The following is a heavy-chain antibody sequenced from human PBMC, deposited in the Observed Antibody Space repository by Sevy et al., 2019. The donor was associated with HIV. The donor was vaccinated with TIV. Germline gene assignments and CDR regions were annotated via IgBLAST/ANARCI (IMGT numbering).Heavy chain of an antibody. CDR2: INPNSGGT. Sequence: ASVKVSCKASGYTFTDYFMHWVRQAPGQGLEWMGWINPNSGGTNYAQKFQGRVTMTRDTSISTAYMELNRLRSDDTAVYYCARLQLQFLKWFIGDSWGQGTLVTVSS. V-gene: IGHV1-2*02. CDR3: ARLQLQFLKWFIGDS. D-gene: IGHD3-3*01. CDR1: GYTFTDYF. J-gene: IGHJ4*02.